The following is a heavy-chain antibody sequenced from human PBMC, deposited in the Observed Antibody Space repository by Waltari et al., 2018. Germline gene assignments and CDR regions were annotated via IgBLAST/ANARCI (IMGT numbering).Heavy chain of an antibody. CDR2: ITNRSTYI. CDR1: GLNFRSYN. J-gene: IGHJ4*02. CDR3: AGGLLGF. V-gene: IGHV3-21*01. D-gene: IGHD2-15*01. Sequence: EAQLVESGGGLVKPGGALRVYCVGPGLNFRSYNMSWVRQAPGKGLEWVSSITNRSTYIYYADSVKGRFTVSRDNAKNSLYLQMNSRRVEDTALYYCAGGLLGFWGQGTLVTVSS.